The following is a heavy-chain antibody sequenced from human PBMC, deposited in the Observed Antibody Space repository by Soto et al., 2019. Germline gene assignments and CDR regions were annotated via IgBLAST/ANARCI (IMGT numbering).Heavy chain of an antibody. D-gene: IGHD2-15*01. Sequence: SETLSLTCTVSGGSMRNVYWSWIRQPPGKRLEWIGFIFHSGNAKYNPSLKSRVTISMDTSKSQFSLSLDSVTAADTAVYFCARAHAPTLPFDYWGLGTLVTVSS. CDR2: IFHSGNA. J-gene: IGHJ4*01. V-gene: IGHV4-59*01. CDR1: GGSMRNVY. CDR3: ARAHAPTLPFDY.